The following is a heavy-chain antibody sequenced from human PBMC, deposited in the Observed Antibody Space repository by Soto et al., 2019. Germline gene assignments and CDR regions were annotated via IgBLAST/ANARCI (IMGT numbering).Heavy chain of an antibody. CDR3: ARDITISGVVITRYRMDL. J-gene: IGHJ6*02. Sequence: PSETLSLTCAVYGGSFSGYYWSWIRQPPGKGLEWIGEINHSGSTNYNPSLKSRVNISVDTSKNQFSLKLSSVTAADPPAYYCARDITISGVVITRYRMDLWGQANTVT. D-gene: IGHD3-3*01. V-gene: IGHV4-34*01. CDR2: INHSGST. CDR1: GGSFSGYY.